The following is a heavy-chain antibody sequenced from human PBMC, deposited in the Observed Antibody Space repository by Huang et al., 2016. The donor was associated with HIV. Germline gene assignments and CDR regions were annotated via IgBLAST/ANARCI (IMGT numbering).Heavy chain of an antibody. V-gene: IGHV1-8*01. CDR2: MDPNRGNT. D-gene: IGHD6-13*01. CDR3: ATPKYSSTVAVDY. Sequence: VQLVQSGAEVKKPGASVKVSCKASGYSFTSSDIHWVRQATGQGLEWMGWMDPNRGNTGYAQKFQTRVTMTRNTSISTAYMELSNLRSDDTGVYYCATPKYSSTVAVDYWGQGTLVSVSS. J-gene: IGHJ4*02. CDR1: GYSFTSSD.